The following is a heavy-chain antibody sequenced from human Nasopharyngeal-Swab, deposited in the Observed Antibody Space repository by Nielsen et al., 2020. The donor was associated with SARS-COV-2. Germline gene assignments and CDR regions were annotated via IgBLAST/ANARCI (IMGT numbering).Heavy chain of an antibody. V-gene: IGHV4-61*01. CDR2: IYYSGST. J-gene: IGHJ6*02. CDR1: GGSVSSGSYY. CDR3: ARDHYGSGSPSMDV. Sequence: SETLSLTCNVSGGSVSSGSYYWSWIRQPPGKGLEWIGYIYYSGSTNYNPSLKSRVTISVDTSKNQFSLKLSSVTAADTAVYYCARDHYGSGSPSMDVWGQGTTVTVSS. D-gene: IGHD3-10*01.